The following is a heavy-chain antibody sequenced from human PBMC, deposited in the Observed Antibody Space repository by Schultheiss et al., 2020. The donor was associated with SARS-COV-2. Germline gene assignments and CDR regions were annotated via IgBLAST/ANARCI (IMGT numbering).Heavy chain of an antibody. CDR1: GGSISSGGYY. CDR2: IYYSGST. J-gene: IGHJ6*02. CDR3: ARVVGGPTFEAFYGMDV. Sequence: SETLSLTCTVSGGSISSGGYYWSWIRQHPGKGLEWIGYIYYSGSTYYNPSLKIPVTVSVDTSKTQFSLNMTSVTAAATAVYYCARVVGGPTFEAFYGMDVWGQGTTVTVSS. D-gene: IGHD1-26*01. V-gene: IGHV4-31*01.